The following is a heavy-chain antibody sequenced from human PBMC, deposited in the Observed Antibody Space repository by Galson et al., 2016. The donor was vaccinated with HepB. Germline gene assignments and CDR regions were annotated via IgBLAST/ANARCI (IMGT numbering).Heavy chain of an antibody. CDR3: ARSRGSGSAGAFDI. J-gene: IGHJ3*02. Sequence: SLRLSCATSRFTFSSYNMNWVRQAPGKGLEWVSSITSSGSYKYSADSLKGRFTISRDNAKNSLFLQMKGLRAEDTAVYYCARSRGSGSAGAFDIWGQGTKVIVSS. V-gene: IGHV3-21*01. CDR1: RFTFSSYN. D-gene: IGHD3-10*01. CDR2: ITSSGSYK.